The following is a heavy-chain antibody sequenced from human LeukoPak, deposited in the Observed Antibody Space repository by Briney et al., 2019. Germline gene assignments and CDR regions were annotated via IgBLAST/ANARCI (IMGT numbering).Heavy chain of an antibody. CDR2: ISGDGTTT. CDR1: GFSFSTSW. CDR3: ARGGSPFY. D-gene: IGHD3-10*01. J-gene: IGHJ4*02. V-gene: IGHV3-74*01. Sequence: PGGSLRLSCVASGFSFSTSWMHWVRQDAGRGLVWVSRISGDGTTTTYADSVKGRFTISRDNAKNTMFLQMNSLSTEDTAVYYCARGGSPFYWGQGSLVTVSP.